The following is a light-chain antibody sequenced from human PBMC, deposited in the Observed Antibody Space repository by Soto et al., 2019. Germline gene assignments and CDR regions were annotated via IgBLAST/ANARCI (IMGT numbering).Light chain of an antibody. CDR3: QHYNSYLRT. CDR1: QSISNY. V-gene: IGKV1-5*01. J-gene: IGKJ1*01. Sequence: DIQMTQSPSTLSASVGDRVTITCRASQSISNYLAWYQQKPGKAPKLLIYDASSLKGGVSSGFSGSGSGTEFTLTINSLQASDFAIYYCQHYNSYLRTFGQGTKVEI. CDR2: DAS.